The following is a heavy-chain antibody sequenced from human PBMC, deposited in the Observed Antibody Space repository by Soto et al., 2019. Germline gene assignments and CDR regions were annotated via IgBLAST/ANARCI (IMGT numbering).Heavy chain of an antibody. Sequence: QVQLQQWGAGLLKPSETLSLTCCVYGGSFSGYYWSWIRQPQGKGLEWMGEINHSGSTNYNPSLKRRVTISLDTSKNQFSLKLSSVTAADTAGYYCARGTRVFWRAALGGFFGGPTGYYFYYWGQGTLVTVSS. D-gene: IGHD2-15*01. CDR2: INHSGST. CDR1: GGSFSGYY. CDR3: ARGTRVFWRAALGGFFGGPTGYYFYY. J-gene: IGHJ4*02. V-gene: IGHV4-34*01.